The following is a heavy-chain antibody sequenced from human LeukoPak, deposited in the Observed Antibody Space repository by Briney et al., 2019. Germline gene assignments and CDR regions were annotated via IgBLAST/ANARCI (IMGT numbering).Heavy chain of an antibody. J-gene: IGHJ4*02. CDR2: ISGSGGST. V-gene: IGHV3-23*01. D-gene: IGHD3-16*01. CDR3: AKVGEPRASYFDY. CDR1: GFTFSSYA. Sequence: GGSLRLSCAASGFTFSSYAMSWVRQATGEGLVWVSAISGSGGSTYYADSVKGRFTISRDNSKNTLYLQMNSLRAEDTAVYYCAKVGEPRASYFDYWGQGTLVTVSS.